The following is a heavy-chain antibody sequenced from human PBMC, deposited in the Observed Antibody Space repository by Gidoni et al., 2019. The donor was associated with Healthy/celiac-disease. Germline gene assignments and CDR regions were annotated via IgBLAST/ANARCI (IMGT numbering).Heavy chain of an antibody. CDR3: ARDLDGYDFSRTLFDY. J-gene: IGHJ4*02. D-gene: IGHD5-12*01. Sequence: QVQLVQSGAEVKKPGASVKVSCTASGYTFTSCGISWVRQAPGQGLEWMGWISAYNGNTNYAQKLQGRVTMTTDTSTSTAYMELRSLRSDDTAVYYCARDLDGYDFSRTLFDYWGQGTLVTVSS. CDR1: GYTFTSCG. CDR2: ISAYNGNT. V-gene: IGHV1-18*01.